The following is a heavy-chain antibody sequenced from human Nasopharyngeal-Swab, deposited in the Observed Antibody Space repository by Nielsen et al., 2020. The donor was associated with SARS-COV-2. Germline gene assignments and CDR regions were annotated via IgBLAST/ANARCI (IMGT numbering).Heavy chain of an antibody. V-gene: IGHV3-23*01. CDR1: GFTFSSYW. CDR2: ISVSGTGT. J-gene: IGHJ4*02. Sequence: GESLKISCAASGFTFSSYWMHWVRQAPGKGLEWVSAISVSGTGTYYADSVKGRFTISRDNSKNTLYLQMNSLRAEDTAVYYCAKDLGIVVVPAARGLFDYWGQGTLVTVSS. CDR3: AKDLGIVVVPAARGLFDY. D-gene: IGHD2-2*03.